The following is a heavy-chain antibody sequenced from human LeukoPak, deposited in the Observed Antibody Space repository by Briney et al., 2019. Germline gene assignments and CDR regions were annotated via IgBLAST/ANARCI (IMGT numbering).Heavy chain of an antibody. J-gene: IGHJ3*02. CDR2: IWLDGSNK. V-gene: IGHV3-33*08. CDR1: GFTFSSYS. Sequence: GGSLRLSCAASGFTFSSYSMHWVRQAPGKGLEWVAVIWLDGSNKNYADSVKGRFTISRDNSKNTVYLQMNSLRAEDTAVYYCARDVEGGTFDIWGQGTTVTVSS. D-gene: IGHD3-16*01. CDR3: ARDVEGGTFDI.